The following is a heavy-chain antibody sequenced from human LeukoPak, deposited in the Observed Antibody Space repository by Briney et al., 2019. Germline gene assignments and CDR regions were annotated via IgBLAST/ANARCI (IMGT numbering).Heavy chain of an antibody. D-gene: IGHD1-26*01. J-gene: IGHJ4*02. V-gene: IGHV3-23*01. CDR1: GFTFTNYA. Sequence: GGSLRLSCAASGFTFTNYAMTWVCQAPGKGLEWVSSISASGVMTYYADSVKGRFTVSRDNSKNSLYLQMSSLTAADTAVYYCAKDRSIGTYYTFDHWGQGTLVTVSS. CDR3: AKDRSIGTYYTFDH. CDR2: ISASGVMT.